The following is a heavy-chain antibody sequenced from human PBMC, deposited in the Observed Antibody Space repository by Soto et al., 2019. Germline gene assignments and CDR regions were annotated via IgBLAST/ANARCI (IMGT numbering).Heavy chain of an antibody. Sequence: QVQLVQSGVEVKKPGSSVKVSCKAAGGSFSIYTVFWVRQAPGQGLEWMGRIIPMFDIANYEQNFQGRVTFNADKFTDTGYMEMLKLGSDDTDVYYCTLGSWSAKVVDIWGQGTLVTVSS. V-gene: IGHV1-69*02. CDR3: TLGSWSAKVVDI. D-gene: IGHD6-13*01. CDR1: GGSFSIYT. J-gene: IGHJ3*02. CDR2: IIPMFDIA.